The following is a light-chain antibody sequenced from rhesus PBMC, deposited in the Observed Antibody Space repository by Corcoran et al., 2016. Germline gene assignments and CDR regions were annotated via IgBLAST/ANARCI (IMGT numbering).Light chain of an antibody. CDR2: KAS. CDR1: QSISSW. Sequence: DIQMTQSPSSLSASVGDTVTITCRASQSISSWLDWYQQKPGKAPKLLIYKASSLQSGVPSRFSGSGSGTEFTLTISSLQPEDFAAYYCLQHNSYPYSFGQGTKVEIK. CDR3: LQHNSYPYS. V-gene: IGKV1-22*01. J-gene: IGKJ2*01.